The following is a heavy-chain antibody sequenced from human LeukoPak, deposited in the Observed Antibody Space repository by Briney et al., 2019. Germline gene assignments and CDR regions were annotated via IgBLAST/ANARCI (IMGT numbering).Heavy chain of an antibody. CDR1: GYTFTGYY. CDR3: ARDSQDYGDYGFGLYYFDY. V-gene: IGHV1-2*02. CDR2: INPNSGGT. D-gene: IGHD4-17*01. Sequence: GASVKVSCKASGYTFTGYYMHWVRQAPGQGLEWMGWINPNSGGTNYAQKFQGRVTMTRDTSISTAYMELSRLRSDDTAVYYRARDSQDYGDYGFGLYYFDYWGQGTLVTVSS. J-gene: IGHJ4*02.